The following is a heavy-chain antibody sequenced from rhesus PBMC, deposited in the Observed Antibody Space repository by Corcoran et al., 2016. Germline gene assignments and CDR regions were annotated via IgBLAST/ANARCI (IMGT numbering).Heavy chain of an antibody. Sequence: QVQLQESGPGVVKPSETLSLPCAVSGGSIRSGSDWSWIRQLPGQGLEWIGYFDGRSGSTHNNPSLKNRITISKDASKNQFTRKLSSVTAADTAVYYCAREYPHFYGLDAWGQGVVVTVSS. V-gene: IGHV4-76*01. CDR2: FDGRSGST. CDR1: GGSIRSGSD. CDR3: AREYPHFYGLDA. J-gene: IGHJ6*01. D-gene: IGHD2-15*01.